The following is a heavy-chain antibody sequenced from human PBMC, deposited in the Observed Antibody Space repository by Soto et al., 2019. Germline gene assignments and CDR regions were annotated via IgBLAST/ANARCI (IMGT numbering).Heavy chain of an antibody. CDR3: ARGGYCSGGSCYRDYYYYYMDV. J-gene: IGHJ6*03. Sequence: QVQLMQSGAEVKKPGSSVKVSCKASGGTFSSYTISWVRQAPGQGLEWMGRIIPILGIANYAQKFQGRVTITADKSTSTAYMELSSPRSEDTAVYYCARGGYCSGGSCYRDYYYYYMDVWGKGTTVTVSS. D-gene: IGHD2-15*01. V-gene: IGHV1-69*02. CDR2: IIPILGIA. CDR1: GGTFSSYT.